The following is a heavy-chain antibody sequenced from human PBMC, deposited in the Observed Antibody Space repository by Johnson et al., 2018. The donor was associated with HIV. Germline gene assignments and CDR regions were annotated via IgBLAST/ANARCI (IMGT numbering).Heavy chain of an antibody. CDR3: ARGGDYDEGAFDI. Sequence: EQLVESGGGLVQPGGSLRLSCAASGFTFSSYWMHWVRQAPGKGLVWVSRINSDGSSTSYADSVKGRFTISRDNAKNTLYLQMNSLRAEDTAVYYCARGGDYDEGAFDIWGQGTMVTVSS. CDR1: GFTFSSYW. D-gene: IGHD4-17*01. J-gene: IGHJ3*02. V-gene: IGHV3-74*01. CDR2: INSDGSST.